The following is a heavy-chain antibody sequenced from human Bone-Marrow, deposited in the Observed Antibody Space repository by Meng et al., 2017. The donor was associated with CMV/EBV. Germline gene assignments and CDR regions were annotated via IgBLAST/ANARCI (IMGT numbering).Heavy chain of an antibody. Sequence: SETLSLTCTVSGGSISSSSYYWGWIRQTPGKGLEWIGYIHYSGTTSYNPSLKSRVTISVDTSKNQFNLTLSSVTAADTAVYYCARDLSSSRTIFGVAIGVYDIWGQGTMVTVSS. D-gene: IGHD3-3*01. CDR3: ARDLSSSRTIFGVAIGVYDI. CDR2: IHYSGTT. CDR1: GGSISSSSYY. J-gene: IGHJ3*02. V-gene: IGHV4-61*01.